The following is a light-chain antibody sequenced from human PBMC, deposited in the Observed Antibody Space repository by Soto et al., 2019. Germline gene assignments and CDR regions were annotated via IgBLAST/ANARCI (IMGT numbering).Light chain of an antibody. CDR1: SPKIGAGYD. CDR2: GNS. Sequence: QSVLTQPPSVSGAPGQRVTISCTGGSPKIGAGYDVHWYQQLPGTAPKLPIYGNSNRPSGVPDRFSGSKSGTSASLAITGLQAEDEADYYCQSYDSSLSGYVFGTGTKVTVL. V-gene: IGLV1-40*01. CDR3: QSYDSSLSGYV. J-gene: IGLJ1*01.